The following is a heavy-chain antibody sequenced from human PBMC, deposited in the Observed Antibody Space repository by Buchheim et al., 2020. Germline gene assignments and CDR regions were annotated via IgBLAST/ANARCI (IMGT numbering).Heavy chain of an antibody. CDR1: GFTFSSYA. D-gene: IGHD2-2*01. Sequence: EVQLLESGGGLVQPGGSLRLSCAASGFTFSSYAMSWVRQAPGKGLEWVSAISGSGGSTYYAESVKGRFTISRDNSKNTLYLQMNSLRAEDTAVYYCAKPNCSSASCRGRGWFDPWGQGTL. CDR2: ISGSGGST. J-gene: IGHJ5*02. CDR3: AKPNCSSASCRGRGWFDP. V-gene: IGHV3-23*01.